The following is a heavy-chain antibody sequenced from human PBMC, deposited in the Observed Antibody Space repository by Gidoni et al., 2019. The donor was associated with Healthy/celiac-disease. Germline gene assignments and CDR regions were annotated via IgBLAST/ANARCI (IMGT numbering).Heavy chain of an antibody. CDR1: GGPISSGGYY. J-gene: IGHJ5*02. CDR2: INYSGST. V-gene: IGHV4-31*03. CDR3: ARGGSSYTSWFDP. D-gene: IGHD2-2*02. Sequence: QVQLQESGPGLVKPLQTLSLTCTVSGGPISSGGYYWSWIRQHPGKGLDWIGYINYSGSTYYNPSLKSRVTISVDTSKNQFSLKLSSVTAADTAVYYCARGGSSYTSWFDPWGQGTLVTVSS.